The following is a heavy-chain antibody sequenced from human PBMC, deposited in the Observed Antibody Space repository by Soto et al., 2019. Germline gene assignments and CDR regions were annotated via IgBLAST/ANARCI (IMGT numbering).Heavy chain of an antibody. J-gene: IGHJ4*02. V-gene: IGHV3-74*03. CDR3: TRDPAPIGWYDY. CDR1: GFTFSNFW. D-gene: IGHD6-19*01. CDR2: INSDGSST. Sequence: GGSLRLSCAASGFTFSNFWMHWVRQAPGKGLVWVSRINSDGSSTMYRDSVKGRFTIFRDNAKNTLFLQMNSLRAEDTAVYYCTRDPAPIGWYDYWGQGT.